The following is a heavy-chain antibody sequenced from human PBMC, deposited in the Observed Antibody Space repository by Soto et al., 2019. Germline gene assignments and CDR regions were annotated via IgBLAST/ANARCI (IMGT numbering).Heavy chain of an antibody. V-gene: IGHV1-69*01. CDR2: LIPIFGTA. J-gene: IGHJ4*02. CDR3: SRRRAVEVLRYLAWLYFDY. CDR1: GGTFSSYA. D-gene: IGHD3-9*01. Sequence: QVQLVQSWAEVKKPGSSVKVSCKASGGTFSSYAISWVRQAPGQGLEWMGGLIPIFGTANYAQKFQGRVTIPADESTSTAYMELSSLSSGDTAVYYCSRRRAVEVLRYLAWLYFDYWGQGTLVTVSS.